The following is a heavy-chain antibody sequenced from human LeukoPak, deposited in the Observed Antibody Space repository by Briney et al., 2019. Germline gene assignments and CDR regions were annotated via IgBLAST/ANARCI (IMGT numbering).Heavy chain of an antibody. V-gene: IGHV1-3*01. Sequence: PMASVKVSCKASGYTFSRYAIHWVRQAPGQRLEWMGYINAGNGNTKYSQNFQGRVTITRDTSATTAYLELSSLRSEDTAVYYCAREDGSGSYQRGTFDIWGQGTMVTVSS. J-gene: IGHJ3*02. CDR1: GYTFSRYA. D-gene: IGHD3-10*01. CDR3: AREDGSGSYQRGTFDI. CDR2: INAGNGNT.